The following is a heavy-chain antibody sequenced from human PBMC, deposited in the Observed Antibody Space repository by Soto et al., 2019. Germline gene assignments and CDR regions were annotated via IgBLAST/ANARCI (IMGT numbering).Heavy chain of an antibody. V-gene: IGHV1-3*01. CDR1: GYTFIRYT. CDR3: ARDGYSYGYTGSGAFDI. D-gene: IGHD5-18*01. CDR2: INAGNGNT. Sequence: QVQLVQSGAEVKKPGASVKVSCKASGYTFIRYTMHWVRQAPGQRLEWMGWINAGNGNTKYSQKFQGRVTITRDTSASTVYMELSSLTSEDATVYYCARDGYSYGYTGSGAFDIWGQGTMVTVSS. J-gene: IGHJ3*02.